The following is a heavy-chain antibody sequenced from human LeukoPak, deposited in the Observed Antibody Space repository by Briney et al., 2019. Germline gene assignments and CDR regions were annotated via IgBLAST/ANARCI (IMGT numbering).Heavy chain of an antibody. V-gene: IGHV3-9*03. J-gene: IGHJ3*02. Sequence: PGGSLRLSCAASGFTFDDYAMHWVRQDPGKGVEGGSGVSWHSGSIGYADSVKGRFTISRDNAKNSLYLQMNSLRAEDMALYYCAKDNLPAPTDAFDIWGQGTMVTVSS. CDR3: AKDNLPAPTDAFDI. CDR2: VSWHSGSI. CDR1: GFTFDDYA.